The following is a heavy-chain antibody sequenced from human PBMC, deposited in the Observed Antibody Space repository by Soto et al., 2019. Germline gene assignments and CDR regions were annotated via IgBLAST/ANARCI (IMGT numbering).Heavy chain of an antibody. Sequence: QVQLQESGPGLVKPSQTLSLTCTVSGGSISRSGYFWSWIRQHPVKGLEWIGYIYDSGSTYYNPSLKSRVSLSVDTSKNQFSLRLTSMTAADTAVYYWATGRSEVVPGAMDTWGQGTLVTVSA. CDR1: GGSISRSGYF. CDR3: ATGRSEVVPGAMDT. V-gene: IGHV4-31*03. J-gene: IGHJ5*02. CDR2: IYDSGST. D-gene: IGHD2-2*01.